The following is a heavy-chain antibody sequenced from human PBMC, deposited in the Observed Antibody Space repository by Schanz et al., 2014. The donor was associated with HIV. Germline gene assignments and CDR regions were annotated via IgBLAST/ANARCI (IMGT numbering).Heavy chain of an antibody. J-gene: IGHJ4*02. D-gene: IGHD3-9*01. CDR3: ARGDILTGLYPYYFDS. Sequence: QVQLVQSGAEVKKPGSSVKVSCKASGGTFSKYAISWVRQAPGQGLEWMGWMNPNSGNTDFAQKFQGRVTMTRNTSISTAYMELSSLISEDTAVYYCARGDILTGLYPYYFDSWGQGTLVTVSS. CDR1: GGTFSKYA. CDR2: MNPNSGNT. V-gene: IGHV1-8*01.